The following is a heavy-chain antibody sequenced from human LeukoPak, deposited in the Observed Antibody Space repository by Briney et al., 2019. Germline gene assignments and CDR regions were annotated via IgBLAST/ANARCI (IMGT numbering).Heavy chain of an antibody. D-gene: IGHD1-26*01. V-gene: IGHV4-59*01. Sequence: SETLSLTCTVSGGSFSSSYWGWIRQPPGKGLEWIGYIYYSGSTNYNPSLKSRVTISLDTSKNQFSLKLSSVTAADTAVYYCARGASGSYYGIWFDPWGQGTLVTVSS. CDR3: ARGASGSYYGIWFDP. CDR1: GGSFSSSY. CDR2: IYYSGST. J-gene: IGHJ5*02.